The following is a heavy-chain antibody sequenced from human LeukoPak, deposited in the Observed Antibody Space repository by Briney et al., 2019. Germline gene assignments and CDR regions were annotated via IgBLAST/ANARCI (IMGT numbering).Heavy chain of an antibody. J-gene: IGHJ5*02. CDR3: ACPMFASTRFEP. Sequence: GESLKISCKGSGYIFTNYWIGWVRQMPGKGLEWMAVIYPGDSRTRYNPSFQGQVTISADKSINTAYLEWNSLKAPDTALYYCACPMFASTRFEPSGQGTLVTVFS. CDR2: IYPGDSRT. V-gene: IGHV5-51*01. D-gene: IGHD2-2*01. CDR1: GYIFTNYW.